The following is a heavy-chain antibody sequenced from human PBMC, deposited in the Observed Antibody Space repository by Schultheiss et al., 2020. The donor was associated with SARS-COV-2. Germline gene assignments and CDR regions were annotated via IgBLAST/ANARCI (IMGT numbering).Heavy chain of an antibody. CDR1: GGSISSYY. Sequence: SETLSLTCTVSGGSISSYYWSWIRQPPGKGLEWIGYIYHSGSTYYNPSLKSRVTISVDTSKNQFSLKLSSVTAADTAVYYCARDIGFGAYDYWGQGTLVTVSS. J-gene: IGHJ4*02. D-gene: IGHD4-17*01. V-gene: IGHV4-59*12. CDR2: IYHSGST. CDR3: ARDIGFGAYDY.